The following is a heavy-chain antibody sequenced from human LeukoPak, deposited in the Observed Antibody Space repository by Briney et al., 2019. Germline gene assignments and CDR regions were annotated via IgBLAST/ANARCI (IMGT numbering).Heavy chain of an antibody. CDR1: GGSISSSSYY. J-gene: IGHJ5*02. CDR2: IYYSGST. CDR3: ARALGDSGWFDP. D-gene: IGHD2-21*02. V-gene: IGHV4-39*07. Sequence: PSETLSLTCTVSGGSISSSSYYWGWIRQPPGKGLEWIGSIYYSGSTYYNPSLKSRVTISVDTSKNQFSLKLSSVTAAGTAVYYCARALGDSGWFDPWGQGTLVTVSS.